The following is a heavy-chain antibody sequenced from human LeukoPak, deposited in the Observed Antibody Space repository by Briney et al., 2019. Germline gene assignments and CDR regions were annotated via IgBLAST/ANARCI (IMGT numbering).Heavy chain of an antibody. V-gene: IGHV3-15*01. D-gene: IGHD2-8*01. CDR1: GFTFSNAW. Sequence: TGGSLRLSCAASGFTFSNAWMSWVRQAPGKGLEWVGRIKSKTDGGTTDYAAPVKGRFTISRDDSKNTLYLQMNSLKTEDTAVYYCTTDTLWVYRRTPELFDYWGQGTLVTVSS. CDR3: TTDTLWVYRRTPELFDY. CDR2: IKSKTDGGTT. J-gene: IGHJ4*02.